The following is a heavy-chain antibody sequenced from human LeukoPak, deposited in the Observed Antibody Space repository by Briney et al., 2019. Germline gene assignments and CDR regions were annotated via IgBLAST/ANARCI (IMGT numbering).Heavy chain of an antibody. V-gene: IGHV6-1*01. CDR1: GDSVSSNSAA. Sequence: SQTLSLTCAISGDSVSSNSAAWNWIRQSPSRGLEWLGRTYYRSRWYNEYALSVKSRITINPDTSKNQFSLQLSSVTPEDTAVYYCARVTEKQYLPFDSWGQGTLVTVSS. J-gene: IGHJ4*02. CDR2: TYYRSRWYN. D-gene: IGHD6-19*01. CDR3: ARVTEKQYLPFDS.